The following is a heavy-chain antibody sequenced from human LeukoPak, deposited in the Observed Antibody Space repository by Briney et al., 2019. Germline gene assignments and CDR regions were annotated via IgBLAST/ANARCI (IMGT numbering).Heavy chain of an antibody. V-gene: IGHV3-7*01. CDR3: ASWVGARDAFDI. CDR2: IKQDGSEK. CDR1: GFTFSSYW. D-gene: IGHD1-26*01. Sequence: PGGSLRHSCAASGFTFSSYWMSWVRQAPGKGLEWVANIKQDGSEKYYVDSVKGRFTISRDNAKNSLYLQMNSLRAEDTAVYYCASWVGARDAFDIWGQGTMVTVSS. J-gene: IGHJ3*02.